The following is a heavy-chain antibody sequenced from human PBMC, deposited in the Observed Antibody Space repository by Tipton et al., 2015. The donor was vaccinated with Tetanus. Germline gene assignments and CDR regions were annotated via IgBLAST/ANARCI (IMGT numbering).Heavy chain of an antibody. CDR2: ISSSSSSI. V-gene: IGHV3-48*02. CDR1: GFTFSSYS. CDR3: ASLGYSYGSVSPHYGMDV. D-gene: IGHD5-18*01. J-gene: IGHJ6*02. Sequence: SLRLSCAASGFTFSSYSMNWVRQAPGKGLEWVSYISSSSSSIYYADSVKGRFTISRDNAKNSLYLQMNSLRDEDTAVYYCASLGYSYGSVSPHYGMDVWGQGTTVTVSS.